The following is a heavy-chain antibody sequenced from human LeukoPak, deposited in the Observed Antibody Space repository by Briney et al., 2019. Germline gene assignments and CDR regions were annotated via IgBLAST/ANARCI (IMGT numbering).Heavy chain of an antibody. J-gene: IGHJ2*01. CDR3: ARDGMAVAVGYFDL. CDR2: TYYRSKWYN. Sequence: SQTLSLTCAISGDSVSSNSATWNWIRQSPSRGLEWLGRTYYRSKWYNDYAVSVKSRITINPDTSKNQFSLQLSSVTPEDTAVYYCARDGMAVAVGYFDLWGRGTLVTVSS. CDR1: GDSVSSNSAT. D-gene: IGHD6-19*01. V-gene: IGHV6-1*01.